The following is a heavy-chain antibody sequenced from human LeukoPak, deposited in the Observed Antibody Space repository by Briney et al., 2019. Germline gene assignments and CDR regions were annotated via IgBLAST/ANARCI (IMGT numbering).Heavy chain of an antibody. CDR1: XXXFXXXA. V-gene: IGHV3-23*01. CDR2: ISGSGGST. Sequence: SXXXFXXXAXSWVRQAPGKGLXXVSVISGSGGSTYXADSVKGRFTVSRDNSKNTVYLQMNSLRAKDTAVYYCXXXXXXXXXXXXXQH. J-gene: IGHJ1*01. CDR3: XXXXXXXXXXXXXQH.